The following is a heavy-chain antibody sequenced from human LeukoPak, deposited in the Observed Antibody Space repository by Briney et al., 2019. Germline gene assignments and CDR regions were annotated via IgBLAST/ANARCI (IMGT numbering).Heavy chain of an antibody. CDR3: ARGDRADNWFDP. V-gene: IGHV3-48*04. J-gene: IGHJ5*02. CDR2: ISSSGSTI. Sequence: GGSLRLSCTASGFTFSSYWMHWVRQAPGKGLEWVSYISSSGSTIYYADSVKGRFTISRDNAKNSLYLQMNSLRAEDTAVYYCARGDRADNWFDPWGQGTLVTVSS. CDR1: GFTFSSYW.